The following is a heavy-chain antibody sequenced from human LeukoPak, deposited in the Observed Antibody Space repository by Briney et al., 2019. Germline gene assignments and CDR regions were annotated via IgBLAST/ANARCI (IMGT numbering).Heavy chain of an antibody. Sequence: PSESLSLTCTVSGGSISSSSYYWGWIRQPPGKGLEWIGSIYYSGSTYYNPSLKSRVTISVDTSKNQFSLKLSSVTAADTAVYYCAREAGGQQLVYAFDIWGQGTMVTVSS. J-gene: IGHJ3*02. D-gene: IGHD6-13*01. V-gene: IGHV4-39*07. CDR3: AREAGGQQLVYAFDI. CDR1: GGSISSSSYY. CDR2: IYYSGST.